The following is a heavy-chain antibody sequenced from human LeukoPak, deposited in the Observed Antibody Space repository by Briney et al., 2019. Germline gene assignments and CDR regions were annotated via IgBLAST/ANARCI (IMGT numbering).Heavy chain of an antibody. CDR1: GGTFSSYA. CDR3: ARGRAVAGKTYYFDY. Sequence: ASVKVSCKASGGTFSSYAISWVRQAPGQGLEWMGRIIPILGIANYAQKFQGRVTITADKSTSTAYMELSSLRSEDTAVYYCARGRAVAGKTYYFDYWGQGTLVTVS. D-gene: IGHD6-19*01. J-gene: IGHJ4*02. V-gene: IGHV1-69*04. CDR2: IIPILGIA.